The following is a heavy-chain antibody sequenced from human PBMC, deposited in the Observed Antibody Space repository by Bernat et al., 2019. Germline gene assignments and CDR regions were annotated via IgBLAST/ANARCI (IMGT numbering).Heavy chain of an antibody. D-gene: IGHD2-2*01. V-gene: IGHV5-51*01. Sequence: EVQLVQSGADVKKPGESLKISCKGSGYSFTSYWIGWVRQMPGKGLEWMGIIYPGDSDTRYSPSFQGQVTISADKSISTAYLQWSSLKASDTAMYYCARLRYCSSTSCYYEGAFDIWGQGTMVTVSS. J-gene: IGHJ3*02. CDR3: ARLRYCSSTSCYYEGAFDI. CDR1: GYSFTSYW. CDR2: IYPGDSDT.